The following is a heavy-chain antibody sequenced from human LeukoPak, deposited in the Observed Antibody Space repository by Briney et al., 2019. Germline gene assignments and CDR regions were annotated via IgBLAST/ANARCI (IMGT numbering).Heavy chain of an antibody. J-gene: IGHJ4*02. CDR3: ARGPDDYFDY. V-gene: IGHV3-21*01. CDR1: GFTFSSYS. CDR2: ISSSSSYI. Sequence: GGSLRLFCAASGFTFSSYSMNWVRQAPGKGLEWVSSISSSSSYIYYADSVKGRFTISRDNAKNSLYLQMNSLRAEDTAEYYCARGPDDYFDYWGQGTLVTVSS.